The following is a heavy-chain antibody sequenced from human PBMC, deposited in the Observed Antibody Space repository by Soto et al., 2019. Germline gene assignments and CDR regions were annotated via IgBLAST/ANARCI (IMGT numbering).Heavy chain of an antibody. CDR2: IIPIFGTA. Sequence: SVKVSCKASGGTFSSYAISWVRQAPGQGLGWMGGIIPIFGTANYAQKFQGRVTITADESTSTAYMELSSLRSEDTAVYYCARDTSSSIAARDYYYGMDVWGQGTTVTVSS. CDR3: ARDTSSSIAARDYYYGMDV. V-gene: IGHV1-69*13. CDR1: GGTFSSYA. J-gene: IGHJ6*02. D-gene: IGHD6-6*01.